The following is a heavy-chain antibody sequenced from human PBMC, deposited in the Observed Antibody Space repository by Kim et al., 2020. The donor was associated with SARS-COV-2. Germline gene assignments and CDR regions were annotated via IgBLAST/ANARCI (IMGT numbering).Heavy chain of an antibody. D-gene: IGHD4-17*01. V-gene: IGHV3-33*08. CDR3: ARDDSGRFGWFDP. CDR2: IWYDGSNK. J-gene: IGHJ5*02. Sequence: GGSLRLSCAASGFTFSSYGMHWVRQAPGKGLEWVAVIWYDGSNKYYADSVKGRFTISRDNSKNTLYLQMNSLRAEDTAVYYCARDDSGRFGWFDPWGQGTLVTVSS. CDR1: GFTFSSYG.